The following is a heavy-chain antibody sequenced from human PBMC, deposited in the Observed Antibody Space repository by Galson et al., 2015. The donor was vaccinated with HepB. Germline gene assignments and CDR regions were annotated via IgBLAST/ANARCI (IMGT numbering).Heavy chain of an antibody. CDR2: ISSSSSYI. CDR1: GXXXSSYS. Sequence: SLRLSCAVSGXXXSSYSMNWVRQAPGKGLEWVSSISSSSSYIYYADSVKGRFTISRDNAKNSLYLQMNSLRXEDTAVYYCARASYSSSDYFQHWGQGTLGSVSS. J-gene: IGHJ1*01. CDR3: ARASYSSSDYFQH. V-gene: IGHV3-21*01. D-gene: IGHD6-13*01.